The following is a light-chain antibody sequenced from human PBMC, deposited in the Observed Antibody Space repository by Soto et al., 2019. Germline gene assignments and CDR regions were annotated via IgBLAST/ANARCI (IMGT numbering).Light chain of an antibody. Sequence: DIQMTQSPSSLSASVGDRVTITCRASQSISSISSYLNWYQQKPGKAPKLLIYAASSLQSVVPSRFSGSGSGTDFTLTISSLQPEDFATYDCQQSYSTPLAFGQGTKVEIK. CDR1: QSISSISSY. CDR2: AAS. V-gene: IGKV1-39*01. CDR3: QQSYSTPLA. J-gene: IGKJ1*01.